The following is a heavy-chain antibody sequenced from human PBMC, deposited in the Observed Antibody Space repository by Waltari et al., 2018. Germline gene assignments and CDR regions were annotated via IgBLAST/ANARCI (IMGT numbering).Heavy chain of an antibody. CDR3: TTGVGGSWTFDY. CDR2: IKSKTDGVTK. D-gene: IGHD2-15*01. J-gene: IGHJ4*02. V-gene: IGHV3-15*01. Sequence: EVQLVESGGGLVKPGGSLRLSCAASGFTFSNAWMSWVRQAPGKGLEWVGRIKSKTDGVTKNYAGPVKGRFTNSKDDSKNPVYVEMNSLKTEDTAGYYCTTGVGGSWTFDYWGQGTLVTVSS. CDR1: GFTFSNAW.